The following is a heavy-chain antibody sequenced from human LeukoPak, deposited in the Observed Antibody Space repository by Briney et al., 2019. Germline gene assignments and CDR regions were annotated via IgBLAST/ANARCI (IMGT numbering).Heavy chain of an antibody. J-gene: IGHJ5*02. CDR3: VRVPTPPRYCSSTSCYDRDNWFDP. D-gene: IGHD2-2*01. Sequence: PSETLSLTCTVSGGSISSYYWSWLRQPPGEGLEWIGYIYYSGSTNYNPSLKSRVTISVDTSKNQFSLKLSSVTAADTAVYYCVRVPTPPRYCSSTSCYDRDNWFDPWGQGTLVTVSS. CDR1: GGSISSYY. V-gene: IGHV4-59*01. CDR2: IYYSGST.